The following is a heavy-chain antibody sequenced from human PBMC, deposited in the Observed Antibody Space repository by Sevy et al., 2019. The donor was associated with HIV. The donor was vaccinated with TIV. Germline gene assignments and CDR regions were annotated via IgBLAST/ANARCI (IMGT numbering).Heavy chain of an antibody. Sequence: GGSLRLSCAASGFTFSSYAMSWVRQAPGKGLEWVSAISGSGGSTYYEDSVKGQFNISSDNSKDTVYLQMNSLRAEDTAIYYWAKVPGAVTNYYYYYCMDVWGKGTTVTVSS. V-gene: IGHV3-23*01. D-gene: IGHD4-4*01. CDR3: AKVPGAVTNYYYYYCMDV. CDR1: GFTFSSYA. J-gene: IGHJ6*03. CDR2: ISGSGGST.